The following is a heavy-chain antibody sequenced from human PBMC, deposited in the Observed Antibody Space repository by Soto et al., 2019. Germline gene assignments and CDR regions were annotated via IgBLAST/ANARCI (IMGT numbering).Heavy chain of an antibody. V-gene: IGHV1-69*13. CDR1: GDTFSGYA. CDR3: ARASVSGYELRY. J-gene: IGHJ4*02. CDR2: IIPIFGTA. D-gene: IGHD5-12*01. Sequence: SVKGSWTAAGDTFSGYAISWVRQAPGQGLEWMGGIIPIFGTANYAQKFQGRVTITADESTSTAYMELSSLRSEDTAVYYCARASVSGYELRYWGQGTLVTVS.